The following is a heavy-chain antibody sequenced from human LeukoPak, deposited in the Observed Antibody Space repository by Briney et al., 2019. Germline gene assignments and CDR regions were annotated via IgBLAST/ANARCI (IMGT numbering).Heavy chain of an antibody. V-gene: IGHV3-30*02. D-gene: IGHD1-26*01. J-gene: IGHJ4*02. CDR3: AKADSGSYYGLGDYFAY. CDR2: IRYDGSNK. CDR1: GFTFSSYG. Sequence: GGSLRLSCAASGFTFSSYGVHWVRQAPGKGLEWVAFIRYDGSNKYYADSVKGRFTISRDNSKNTLYLQMNSLRAEDTAVYYCAKADSGSYYGLGDYFAYWGQGTLVTVSS.